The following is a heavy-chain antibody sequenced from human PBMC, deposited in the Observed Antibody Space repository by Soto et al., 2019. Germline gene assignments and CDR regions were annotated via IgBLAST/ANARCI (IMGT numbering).Heavy chain of an antibody. Sequence: LSLTCTVSGGSISSYYWSWIRQPPGKGLEWIGYIYYSGSTNYNPSLKSRVTISVDTSKNQFSLKLSSVTAADTAVYYCARQLYSSGLDVWGQGTTVTVSS. V-gene: IGHV4-59*01. CDR1: GGSISSYY. D-gene: IGHD6-19*01. CDR3: ARQLYSSGLDV. J-gene: IGHJ6*02. CDR2: IYYSGST.